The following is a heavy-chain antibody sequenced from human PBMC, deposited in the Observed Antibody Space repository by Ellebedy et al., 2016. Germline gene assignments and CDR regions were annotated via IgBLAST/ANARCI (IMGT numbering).Heavy chain of an antibody. Sequence: GESLKISCAASGFTFSSYSMNWVRQAPGKGLEWVSYISSSSSTIYYADSVKGRFTISRDNAKNSLYLQMNSLRAEDTAVYYCARPMVPSQQWLATYYYYYGMDVWGQGTTVTVSS. J-gene: IGHJ6*02. CDR1: GFTFSSYS. V-gene: IGHV3-48*04. CDR2: ISSSSSTI. CDR3: ARPMVPSQQWLATYYYYYGMDV. D-gene: IGHD6-19*01.